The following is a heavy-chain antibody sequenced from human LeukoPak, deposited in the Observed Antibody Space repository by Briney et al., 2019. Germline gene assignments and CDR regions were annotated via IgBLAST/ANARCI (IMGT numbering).Heavy chain of an antibody. V-gene: IGHV3-48*02. D-gene: IGHD2-21*01. CDR1: GFTFSDYS. CDR2: INGLSSAI. CDR3: TRDGRAPDVVPFDH. Sequence: GGSLRLSCAASGFTFSDYSMNWVRQAPGKGPEWVSYINGLSSAIYYADSVKGRFTISRENAKNSLSLQMHSLRDEDTAVYYCTRDGRAPDVVPFDHWGQGTLVTVPS. J-gene: IGHJ4*02.